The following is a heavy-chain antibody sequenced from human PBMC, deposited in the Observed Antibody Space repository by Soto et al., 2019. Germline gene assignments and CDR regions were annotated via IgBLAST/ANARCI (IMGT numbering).Heavy chain of an antibody. V-gene: IGHV3-11*06. D-gene: IGHD1-26*01. CDR3: ARDLEVGTYLYYFDY. Sequence: QVHLVESGGGLVKPGGSLRLSCAASGFTFTDYYVSWLRQSPGKGLEWLAYISVSSTYTNYAGSVKGRFTISRDNAKKSVFLQMNSLRAEDTAVYYCARDLEVGTYLYYFDYWGQGTLVTVSS. J-gene: IGHJ4*02. CDR1: GFTFTDYY. CDR2: ISVSSTYT.